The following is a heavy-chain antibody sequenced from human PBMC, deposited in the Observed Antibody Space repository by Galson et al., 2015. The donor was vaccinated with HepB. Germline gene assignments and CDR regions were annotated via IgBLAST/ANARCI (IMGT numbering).Heavy chain of an antibody. CDR1: GFTFSVYW. J-gene: IGHJ3*02. V-gene: IGHV3-7*01. D-gene: IGHD3-10*02. Sequence: SLRLSCAASGFTFSVYWMTWVRQAPGKGLEWVAGIKEDSSEKYILESVKGRFTLSRDNARNLLYLQINNLRPEDTAVYYCARVNTPMSHDSFDIWGQGTMVTVS. CDR2: IKEDSSEK. CDR3: ARVNTPMSHDSFDI.